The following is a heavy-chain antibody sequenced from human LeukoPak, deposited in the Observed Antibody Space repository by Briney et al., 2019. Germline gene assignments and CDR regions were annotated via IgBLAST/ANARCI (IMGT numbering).Heavy chain of an antibody. J-gene: IGHJ4*02. V-gene: IGHV4-39*01. CDR1: GDSISRSKYY. CDR2: IYFGGST. D-gene: IGHD3-10*01. Sequence: SETLSLTCTVSGDSISRSKYYWGWIRQPPGKGLEWIGSIYFGGSTYYNPSLKSRVTISVDTSKNQFSLKLSSVTAADTAVYYCAVRGGLIDYWGQGTLVTVSS. CDR3: AVRGGLIDY.